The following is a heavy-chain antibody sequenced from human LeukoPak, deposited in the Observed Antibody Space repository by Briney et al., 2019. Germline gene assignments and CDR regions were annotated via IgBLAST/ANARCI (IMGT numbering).Heavy chain of an antibody. CDR2: IFYSGST. CDR3: ARKGGGQLVNTRRWFDP. J-gene: IGHJ5*02. Sequence: PSETLSLTCTVSGGSISTSSYYWGWVRQPPGKGLEWIGNIFYSGSTYYSPSLKSRVTISLDTSRNQFSLKLSSVTAADTAVYYCARKGGGQLVNTRRWFDPWGQGTLVTVSS. CDR1: GGSISTSSYY. D-gene: IGHD6-6*01. V-gene: IGHV4-39*07.